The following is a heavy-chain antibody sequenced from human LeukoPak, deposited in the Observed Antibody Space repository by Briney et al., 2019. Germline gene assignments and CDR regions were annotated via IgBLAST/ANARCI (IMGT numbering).Heavy chain of an antibody. J-gene: IGHJ4*02. D-gene: IGHD3-16*01. V-gene: IGHV3-48*01. CDR2: ISSSSSTI. CDR1: GFTFSTYA. CDR3: ARDRQGVDY. Sequence: PGGSLRLSCAASGFTFSTYAMNWVRQAPGKGLEWLSYISSSSSTIYYADSVKGRFTISRDNAKSSLYLQMNSLRAEDTAVYYCARDRQGVDYWGQGTLVTVSS.